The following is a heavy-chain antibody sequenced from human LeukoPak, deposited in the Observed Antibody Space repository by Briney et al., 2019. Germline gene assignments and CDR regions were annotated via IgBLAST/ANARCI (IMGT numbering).Heavy chain of an antibody. Sequence: ASVKVSCKASGYTLTYYYIHWVRQAPGQGLEWMGIINPSGGSTSYAQKFQGRATLTRDMSTSTVYMDLSSLRSEDTAVCYCARDLVNYYDSSGYYPRGDRRYFDLWGRGTLVTVSS. CDR2: INPSGGST. CDR1: GYTLTYYY. D-gene: IGHD3-22*01. J-gene: IGHJ2*01. CDR3: ARDLVNYYDSSGYYPRGDRRYFDL. V-gene: IGHV1-46*01.